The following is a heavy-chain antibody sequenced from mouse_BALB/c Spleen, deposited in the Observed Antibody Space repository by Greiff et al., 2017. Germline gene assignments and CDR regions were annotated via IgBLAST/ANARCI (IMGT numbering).Heavy chain of an antibody. Sequence: EVKLEESGPGLVKPSQSLSLTCTVTGYSITSDYAWNWIRQFPGNKLEWMGYISYSGSTSYNPSLKSRISITRDTSKNQFFLQLNSVTTEDTATYYCAIGGKNYDYDGSAMDYWGQGTSVTVSS. CDR3: AIGGKNYDYDGSAMDY. J-gene: IGHJ4*01. D-gene: IGHD2-4*01. CDR1: GYSITSDYA. CDR2: ISYSGST. V-gene: IGHV3-2*02.